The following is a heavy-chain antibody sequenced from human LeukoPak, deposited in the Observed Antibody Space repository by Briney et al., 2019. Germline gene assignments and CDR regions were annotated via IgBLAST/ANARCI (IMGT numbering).Heavy chain of an antibody. CDR1: GYTFATYG. Sequence: ASVKVSCKTSGYTFATYGITWVRQAPGQGLEWMGWINPNSGGTNYAQNFQGRITMTRDTSINTAYMELSRLRSDDTAVYYCARDSRHSTGGYYYHYHMDVWGKGTTVTVSS. V-gene: IGHV1-2*02. CDR3: ARDSRHSTGGYYYHYHMDV. D-gene: IGHD2-2*01. J-gene: IGHJ6*03. CDR2: INPNSGGT.